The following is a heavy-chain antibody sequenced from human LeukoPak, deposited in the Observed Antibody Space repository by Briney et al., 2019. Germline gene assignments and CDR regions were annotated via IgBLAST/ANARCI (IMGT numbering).Heavy chain of an antibody. Sequence: PGGSLRLSCAASGFTFSNYDMNWVRRAPGKGLEWVSSISGSSSSIYYADPVKGRFTISRDNAKNSLYLQMNSLRADDTAIYYCAKDGWWCKYWGQGTLVTVSS. V-gene: IGHV3-21*01. D-gene: IGHD2-21*01. CDR2: ISGSSSSI. CDR1: GFTFSNYD. CDR3: AKDGWWCKY. J-gene: IGHJ4*02.